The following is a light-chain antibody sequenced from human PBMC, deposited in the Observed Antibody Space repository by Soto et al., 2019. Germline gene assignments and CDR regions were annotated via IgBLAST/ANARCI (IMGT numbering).Light chain of an antibody. CDR2: EGS. Sequence: QSALTQPASVSGSPGQSITISCTGTSSDVGSYNLVSWYQQHPGKAPKLMLYEGSKRPSGVSNRFSGSKSGNTASLTISGLQAEDEADYYCCSYAGSSTYVLFGGGTKLTVL. CDR1: SSDVGSYNL. V-gene: IGLV2-23*01. CDR3: CSYAGSSTYVL. J-gene: IGLJ2*01.